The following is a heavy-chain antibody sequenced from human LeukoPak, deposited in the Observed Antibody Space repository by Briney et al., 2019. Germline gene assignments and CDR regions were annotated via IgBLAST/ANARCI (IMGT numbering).Heavy chain of an antibody. J-gene: IGHJ2*01. Sequence: GGSLRLSCATSGFTFTNYWMVWVRQAPGKGLVWVSRINSDGRTTNYADSVKGRFTISRDNAKNTLYLQMKSLRAEDTAVYYCARSPENYDVLTGYYGWYFDLWGRGTLVTVSS. CDR3: ARSPENYDVLTGYYGWYFDL. CDR1: GFTFTNYW. CDR2: INSDGRTT. V-gene: IGHV3-74*01. D-gene: IGHD3-9*01.